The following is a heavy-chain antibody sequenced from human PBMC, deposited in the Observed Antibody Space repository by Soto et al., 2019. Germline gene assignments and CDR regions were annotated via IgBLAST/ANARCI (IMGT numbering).Heavy chain of an antibody. CDR2: ISSRSNFI. J-gene: IGHJ6*02. CDR1: GFIFGKYS. CDR3: ARVQKLYGNSVYYYGMDV. Sequence: GSLRLSCEASGFIFGKYSMNWVRQSPGKGLEWVSSISSRSNFIYYADSLRGRVTISRDNTQNSLHLQMNSLRVEDTAIYYCARVQKLYGNSVYYYGMDVWGQGTTVTVSS. V-gene: IGHV3-21*01. D-gene: IGHD2-8*01.